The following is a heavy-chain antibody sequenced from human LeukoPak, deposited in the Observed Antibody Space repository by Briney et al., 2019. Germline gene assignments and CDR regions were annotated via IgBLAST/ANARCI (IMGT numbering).Heavy chain of an antibody. CDR2: ISGSGGST. CDR3: ASQNPKLRYFDWPFYFDY. J-gene: IGHJ4*02. V-gene: IGHV3-23*01. D-gene: IGHD3-9*01. Sequence: PGGSLRLSCAASGFTFSNYAMSWVRQAPGKGLEWVSAISGSGGSTYYADSVKGRFTISRDNSKNTLYLQMNSLRAEDTAVYYCASQNPKLRYFDWPFYFDYWGQGTLVTVSS. CDR1: GFTFSNYA.